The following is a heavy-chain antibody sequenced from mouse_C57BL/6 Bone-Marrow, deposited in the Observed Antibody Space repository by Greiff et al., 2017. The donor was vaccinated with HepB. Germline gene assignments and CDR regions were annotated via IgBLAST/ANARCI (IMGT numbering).Heavy chain of an antibody. V-gene: IGHV1-53*01. CDR3: ARLGTGTAWFAY. Sequence: QVQLQQPGTELVKPGASVKLSCKASGYTFTSYWMHWVKQRPGQGLEWIGNINPSNGGTNYNEKFKSKATLTVDKSSSTAYMQLSSLTSEDSAVYSCARLGTGTAWFAYWGQGTLVTVSA. CDR2: INPSNGGT. D-gene: IGHD4-1*01. J-gene: IGHJ3*01. CDR1: GYTFTSYW.